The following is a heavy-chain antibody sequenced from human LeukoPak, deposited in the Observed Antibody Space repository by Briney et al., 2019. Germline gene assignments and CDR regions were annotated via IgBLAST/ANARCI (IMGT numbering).Heavy chain of an antibody. Sequence: PSETLSLTCTVSGGSLSSYYWSWIRQPAGKGLEWIGRIYTSGSTNYNPSLKSRVTISVDKSKNQFSLKLSSVTAADTAVHYCARRPYKMATIWESDCYYFDYWGQGTLVTVSS. D-gene: IGHD5-24*01. V-gene: IGHV4-4*07. CDR3: ARRPYKMATIWESDCYYFDY. CDR1: GGSLSSYY. CDR2: IYTSGST. J-gene: IGHJ4*02.